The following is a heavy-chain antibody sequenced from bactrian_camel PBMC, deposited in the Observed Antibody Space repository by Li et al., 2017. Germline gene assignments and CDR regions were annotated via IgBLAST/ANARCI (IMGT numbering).Heavy chain of an antibody. J-gene: IGHJ4*01. D-gene: IGHD2*01. CDR3: AALEGRWWVVRGCRPAYDYNY. CDR2: IASDGSPS. Sequence: VQLVESGGGSVQAGGSLRLSCAASGFTYSSYYMGWFRQGPGKEREGVALIASDGSPSYCADSVKGRFTISKDNAKNTLYLQMNSLKPEDSAMYYCAALEGRWWVVRGCRPAYDYNYWGQGTQVTVS. CDR1: GFTYSSYY. V-gene: IGHV3S6*01.